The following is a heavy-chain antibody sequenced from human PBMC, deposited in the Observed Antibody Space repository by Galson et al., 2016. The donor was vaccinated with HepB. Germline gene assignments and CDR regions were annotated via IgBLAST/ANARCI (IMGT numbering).Heavy chain of an antibody. V-gene: IGHV2-5*02. CDR2: IYWDDDK. CDR1: GFSLTTSGVG. D-gene: IGHD3-10*01. J-gene: IGHJ3*01. CDR3: AHMTGAPYGSGWAGAACDV. Sequence: PALVKPTQTLTLTCTYSGFSLTTSGVGVAWIRQPPGKALEWLGIIYWDDDKRFSTSLKSRITITKDTSKTQVVLTMTNIDPVDTATYYCAHMTGAPYGSGWAGAACDVWGQGTAVTVSS.